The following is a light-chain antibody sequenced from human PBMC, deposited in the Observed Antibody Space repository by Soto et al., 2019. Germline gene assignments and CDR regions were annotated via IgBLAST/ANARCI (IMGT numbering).Light chain of an antibody. J-gene: IGKJ4*02. CDR2: DVS. V-gene: IGKV3-20*01. CDR1: QTVSSNS. Sequence: EIVLTQSPGTLTLSPGGRATLSCRASQTVSSNSLAWYQQKAGQAPRVLIFDVSTRATGIPDRFSGSGSGTDFTLTISRLEPEDFAVYYCQLYGFSPKMFGGGTKVDI. CDR3: QLYGFSPKM.